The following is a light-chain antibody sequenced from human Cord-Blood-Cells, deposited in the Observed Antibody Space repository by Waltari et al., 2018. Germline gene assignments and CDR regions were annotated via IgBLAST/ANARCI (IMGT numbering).Light chain of an antibody. CDR3: QSADSSGTWV. CDR1: ALPKQY. V-gene: IGLV3-25*03. CDR2: KDS. Sequence: SYELTQPPSVSVSPGQTARNTCPGDALPKQYAYWYQQKPGQAPVLVIYKDSERPSGIPGRFSGASSGTTVTLTIGGVQVEDEADYYCQSADSSGTWVFGGGTKLTVL. J-gene: IGLJ3*02.